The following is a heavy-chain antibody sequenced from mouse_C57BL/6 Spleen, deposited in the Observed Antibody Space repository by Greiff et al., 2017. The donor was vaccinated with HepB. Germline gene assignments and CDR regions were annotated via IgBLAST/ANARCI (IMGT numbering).Heavy chain of an antibody. CDR3: VRQGSLMDY. V-gene: IGHV10-1*01. D-gene: IGHD6-2*01. CDR2: IRSKSNNYAT. Sequence: EVQLQQSGGGLVQPKGSLKLSCAASGFSFNTYAMNWVRQAPGKGLEWVARIRSKSNNYATYYADSVKDRFTISRDDSESMLYLQMNNLKTEDTAMYYCVRQGSLMDYWGQGTSDTVSS. J-gene: IGHJ4*01. CDR1: GFSFNTYA.